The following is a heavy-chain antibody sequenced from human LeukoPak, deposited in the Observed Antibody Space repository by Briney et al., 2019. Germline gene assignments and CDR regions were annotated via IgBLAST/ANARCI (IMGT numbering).Heavy chain of an antibody. Sequence: SGTPSLHFAVPGFSLTSGYYWAWLRQPPGKGLEWIGNIYHSGSTYYNPSLKSRVTISVDTSKNQFSLKLSFVTAADTAVYYCARRYSNYFFDYWGQGTLVTVSS. CDR1: GFSLTSGYY. CDR2: IYHSGST. V-gene: IGHV4-38-2*01. D-gene: IGHD4-11*01. J-gene: IGHJ4*02. CDR3: ARRYSNYFFDY.